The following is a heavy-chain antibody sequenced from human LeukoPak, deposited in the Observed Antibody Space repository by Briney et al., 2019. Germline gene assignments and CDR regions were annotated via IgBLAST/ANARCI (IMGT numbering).Heavy chain of an antibody. CDR3: AREAPSTGAAGMDWFDP. CDR1: GYTFTGYY. CDR2: INPNSGGT. D-gene: IGHD6-13*01. Sequence: ASVKVSCKASGYTFTGYYMHWVRQAPGQGLEWMGWINPNSGGTNYAQKFQGRVTMTRDTSISTAYMELSRLRSDDTAVYYCAREAPSTGAAGMDWFDPWGQGTLVTVSS. V-gene: IGHV1-2*02. J-gene: IGHJ5*02.